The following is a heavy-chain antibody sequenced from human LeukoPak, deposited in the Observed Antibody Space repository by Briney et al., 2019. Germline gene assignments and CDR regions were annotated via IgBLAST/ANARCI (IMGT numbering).Heavy chain of an antibody. CDR3: ARIPTVKFLMWGDYYFDH. J-gene: IGHJ4*02. CDR1: GGSIRSSYYY. Sequence: SETLSLTCTVSGGSIRSSYYYWGWLRQPPGKGLEWIGSIYDSGSTYYNPSLKSRVTISVDKSKNLFSLKLTSVTAADTAVYYCARIPTVKFLMWGDYYFDHWGQGTLVTVSS. V-gene: IGHV4-39*07. CDR2: IYDSGST. D-gene: IGHD4-11*01.